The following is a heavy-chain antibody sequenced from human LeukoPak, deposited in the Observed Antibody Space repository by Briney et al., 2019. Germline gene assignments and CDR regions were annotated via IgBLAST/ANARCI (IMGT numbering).Heavy chain of an antibody. D-gene: IGHD2-8*01. CDR3: ARDSPPYCTNGVCSHDY. CDR1: GFTFSSYA. V-gene: IGHV3-48*02. CDR2: ISSSSSTI. J-gene: IGHJ4*02. Sequence: PGGSLRLSCAASGFTFSSYAMSWVRQAPGKGLEWVSYISSSSSTIYYADSVKGRFTISRDNAKNSLYLQMNSLRDEDTAVYYCARDSPPYCTNGVCSHDYWGQGTLVTVSS.